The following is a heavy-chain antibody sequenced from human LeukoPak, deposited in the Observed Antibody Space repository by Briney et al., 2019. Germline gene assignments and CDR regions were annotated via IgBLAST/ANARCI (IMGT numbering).Heavy chain of an antibody. V-gene: IGHV3-15*01. CDR3: TTDPLDIVLVVYAID. D-gene: IGHD2-8*02. J-gene: IGHJ4*02. CDR2: IKSKTDGGTT. Sequence: KSGGSLRLSCAASGFTFSNAWMSWVRQAPGKGLEWVGRIKSKTDGGTTDYAAPVQGRFTISRDDSKNTLYQQMNSLKTEDTAVYYCTTDPLDIVLVVYAIDWGQGTLVTVSS. CDR1: GFTFSNAW.